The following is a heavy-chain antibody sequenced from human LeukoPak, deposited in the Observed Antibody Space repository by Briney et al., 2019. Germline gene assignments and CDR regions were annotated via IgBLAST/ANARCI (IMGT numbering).Heavy chain of an antibody. V-gene: IGHV1-46*01. J-gene: IGHJ4*02. CDR1: GYTFTSYY. CDR2: INPSGGST. CDR3: ARALSGYCSGGSCYGIDDY. D-gene: IGHD2-15*01. Sequence: GASVKVSCKASGYTFTSYYMHWVRQAPGQGLEWMGIINPSGGSTSYAQKFQGRVTMTRDTSTSTVYMELSSLGSEDTAVYYCARALSGYCSGGSCYGIDDYWGQGTLVTVSS.